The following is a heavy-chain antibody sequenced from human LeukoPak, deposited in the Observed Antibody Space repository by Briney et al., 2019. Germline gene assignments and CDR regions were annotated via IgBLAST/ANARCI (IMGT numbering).Heavy chain of an antibody. CDR1: GGSISSGSYY. D-gene: IGHD3-10*01. V-gene: IGHV4-61*02. Sequence: PSETLSLTCTVSGGSISSGSYYWSWIRQPAGKGLEWIGRIYTSGSTNYNPSLKSRVTISVDTSKNQFSLKLNSVTAADTAVYYCARFRDYKEAFDIWGQGTMVTVSS. CDR3: ARFRDYKEAFDI. CDR2: IYTSGST. J-gene: IGHJ3*02.